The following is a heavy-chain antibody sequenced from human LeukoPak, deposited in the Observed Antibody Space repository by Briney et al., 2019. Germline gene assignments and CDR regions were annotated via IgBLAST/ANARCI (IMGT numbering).Heavy chain of an antibody. V-gene: IGHV3-23*01. J-gene: IGHJ5*02. Sequence: GASLRLSCAASGFTFCSYPVSGVPQAPGKGGEGVSAISGSGGSTYYADSVKGRFTISRDNSKNTLYLQMNSLRAEDTAVYYCAKDPQSRYCSSTSCYGPVWFDPWGQGTLVTVSS. CDR2: ISGSGGST. CDR1: GFTFCSYP. D-gene: IGHD2-2*01. CDR3: AKDPQSRYCSSTSCYGPVWFDP.